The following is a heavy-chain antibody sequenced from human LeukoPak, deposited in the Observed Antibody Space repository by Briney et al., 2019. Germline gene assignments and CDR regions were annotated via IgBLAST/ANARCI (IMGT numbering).Heavy chain of an antibody. Sequence: SETLSLTCTVSGGSISSYYWSWIRQPPGKGLEWIGYIYYSGSTNYNPSLKSRVTISVDTSKNQFSLKLSSVTAADTAVYYCARDGYSGSYYDGYGVDVWGQGTTVTVSS. CDR3: ARDGYSGSYYDGYGVDV. CDR2: IYYSGST. J-gene: IGHJ6*02. CDR1: GGSISSYY. D-gene: IGHD1-26*01. V-gene: IGHV4-59*01.